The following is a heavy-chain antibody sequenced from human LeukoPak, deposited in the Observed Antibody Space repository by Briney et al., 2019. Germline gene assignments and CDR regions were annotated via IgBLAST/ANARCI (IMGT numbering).Heavy chain of an antibody. CDR3: ARAGTYETTWYH. J-gene: IGHJ5*02. D-gene: IGHD1-7*01. CDR2: IRQDGSEK. Sequence: GGSLRLSCAASGFSFSDYWMSWVRQAPGKGLEWVANIRQDGSEKYYVDYVKGRFTVSRDNAENSLYLQMNSLRAEDTALYYCARAGTYETTWYHWGQGTLVTVSS. CDR1: GFSFSDYW. V-gene: IGHV3-7*01.